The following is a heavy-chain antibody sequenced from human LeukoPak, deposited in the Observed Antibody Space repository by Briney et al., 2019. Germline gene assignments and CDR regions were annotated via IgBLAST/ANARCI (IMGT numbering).Heavy chain of an antibody. J-gene: IGHJ4*02. CDR1: RGSISSYY. Sequence: SETLSLTCTVSRGSISSYYWNWIRQSPRRGLEWIGYMFHSGSPNYNPSLKSRVAISIDTSKNQFSLKLSSVTAADTAVYYCARGSRYCRTTSCFRFDYWGQGTLVTVSS. CDR3: ARGSRYCRTTSCFRFDY. V-gene: IGHV4-59*01. CDR2: MFHSGSP. D-gene: IGHD2-2*01.